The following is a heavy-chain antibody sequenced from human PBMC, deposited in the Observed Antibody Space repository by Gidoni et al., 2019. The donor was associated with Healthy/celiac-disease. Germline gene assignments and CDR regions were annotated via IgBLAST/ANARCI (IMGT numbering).Heavy chain of an antibody. D-gene: IGHD4-17*01. CDR2: ISSSSSYT. CDR3: ARAHYGDYVPY. J-gene: IGHJ4*02. CDR1: GFTFSDYY. V-gene: IGHV3-11*06. Sequence: QVQLVESGGGLVKPGEGSLRLSCAASGFTFSDYYMSWIRQAPGKGLEWVSYISSSSSYTNYADSVKGRFTISRDNAKNSLYLQMNSLRAEDTAVYYCARAHYGDYVPYWGQGTLVTVSS.